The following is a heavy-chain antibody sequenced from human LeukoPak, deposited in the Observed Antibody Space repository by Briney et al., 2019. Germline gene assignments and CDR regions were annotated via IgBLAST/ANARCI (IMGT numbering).Heavy chain of an antibody. CDR1: GYSISSGYY. Sequence: SETLSLTCTVSGYSISSGYYWGWIRQPPGKGLEWIGSIYHSGSTYYNPSLKSRVTISVDTSKNQFSLKLSSVTAADTAVYYCARVRSGSYYLDVWGQGTMVTVSS. CDR3: ARVRSGSYYLDV. CDR2: IYHSGST. V-gene: IGHV4-38-2*02. D-gene: IGHD1-26*01. J-gene: IGHJ3*01.